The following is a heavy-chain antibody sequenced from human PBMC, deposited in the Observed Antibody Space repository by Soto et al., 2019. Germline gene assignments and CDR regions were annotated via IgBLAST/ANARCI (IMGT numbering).Heavy chain of an antibody. V-gene: IGHV4-4*07. CDR2: IYTSGST. CDR1: GGSISSYY. Sequence: SETLSLTCTVSGGSISSYYWSWIRQPAGKGLEWIGRIYTSGSTNYNPSLKSRVTMSVDTSKNQFSLKLSSVTAADTAVYYCTRAESPNIAYFFDYWGQGTLVTVSS. J-gene: IGHJ4*02. CDR3: TRAESPNIAYFFDY.